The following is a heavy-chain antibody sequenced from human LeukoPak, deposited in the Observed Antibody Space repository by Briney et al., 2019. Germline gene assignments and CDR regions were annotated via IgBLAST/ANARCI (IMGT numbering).Heavy chain of an antibody. CDR3: ASKILTGYYMPHGWFDP. CDR2: IIPIFGTA. Sequence: ASVKVSCKASGGTFISYAISWVRQAPGQGLEWMGGIIPIFGTANYAQKFQGRVTITADESTSTAYMELSSLRSEDTAVYYCASKILTGYYMPHGWFDPWGQGTLVTVSS. V-gene: IGHV1-69*13. CDR1: GGTFISYA. D-gene: IGHD3-9*01. J-gene: IGHJ5*02.